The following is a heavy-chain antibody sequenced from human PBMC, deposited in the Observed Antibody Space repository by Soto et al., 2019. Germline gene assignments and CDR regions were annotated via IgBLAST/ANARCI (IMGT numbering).Heavy chain of an antibody. J-gene: IGHJ5*02. V-gene: IGHV1-69*13. CDR2: IIPIFGTA. Sequence: SGKVSSKASEGTFSSYATTWVRQPPGKGLEWMGGIIPIFGTANYAQKFQGRVTITADESTSTAYMELSSLRSEDTAVYYCARDGIAVAGSFNWFDPWGQGTLVTVSS. CDR1: EGTFSSYA. CDR3: ARDGIAVAGSFNWFDP. D-gene: IGHD6-19*01.